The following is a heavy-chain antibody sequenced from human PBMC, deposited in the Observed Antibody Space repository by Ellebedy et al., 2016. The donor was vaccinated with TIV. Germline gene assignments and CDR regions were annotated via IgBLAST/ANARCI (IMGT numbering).Heavy chain of an antibody. CDR1: GFTFSSHT. CDR2: ISRDGSNE. D-gene: IGHD6-19*01. Sequence: GESLKISXAASGFTFSSHTMHWVRQAPGKGLEWVAVISRDGSNENYADSVKGRFTISRDNSKDTLYLQMNSLRAEDTAVYYCARYIAVPGTYAMDVWGQGTTVTVSS. V-gene: IGHV3-30-3*01. J-gene: IGHJ6*02. CDR3: ARYIAVPGTYAMDV.